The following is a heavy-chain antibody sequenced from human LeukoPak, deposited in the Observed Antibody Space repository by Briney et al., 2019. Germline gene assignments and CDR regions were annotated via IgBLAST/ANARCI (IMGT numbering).Heavy chain of an antibody. D-gene: IGHD3-10*01. CDR1: GGSFSGYY. J-gene: IGHJ5*02. V-gene: IGHV4-34*01. Sequence: SETLSLTCAVYGGSFSGYYWSWIRQPPGKGLEWIGEINHSGSTNYNPSLKSRVTTSVDTSKNQFSLKLSSVTAADTAVYYCARHVGFITMVRGVINNNWFDPWGQGTLVTVSS. CDR2: INHSGST. CDR3: ARHVGFITMVRGVINNNWFDP.